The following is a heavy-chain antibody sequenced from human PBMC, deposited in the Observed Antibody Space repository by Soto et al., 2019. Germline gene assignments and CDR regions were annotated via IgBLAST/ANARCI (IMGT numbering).Heavy chain of an antibody. J-gene: IGHJ5*02. CDR2: IYSGGST. V-gene: IGHV3-66*01. CDR1: GFAVSSNF. Sequence: QPGGSLRLSCAASGFAVSSNFMSWVRQAPGKGLEWVSVIYSGGSTYYADSVKDRFTISRDNSENTLYLQMNSLRAEDTAIYYCARATMIGLLSSWGQGT. D-gene: IGHD3-22*01. CDR3: ARATMIGLLSS.